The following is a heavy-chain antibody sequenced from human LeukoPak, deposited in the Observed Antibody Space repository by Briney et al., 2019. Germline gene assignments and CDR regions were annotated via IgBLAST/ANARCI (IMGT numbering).Heavy chain of an antibody. D-gene: IGHD6-19*01. J-gene: IGHJ3*02. Sequence: GASVKVSCKASGYTFTGYYMHWVRQAPGQGLEWMGWINPNSGGTNYAQKFQGRVTMTRDTSISTAYMELSRLRSDDTAVYYCAGLAVAGFDAFDIWGQGTMVTVSS. V-gene: IGHV1-2*02. CDR3: AGLAVAGFDAFDI. CDR2: INPNSGGT. CDR1: GYTFTGYY.